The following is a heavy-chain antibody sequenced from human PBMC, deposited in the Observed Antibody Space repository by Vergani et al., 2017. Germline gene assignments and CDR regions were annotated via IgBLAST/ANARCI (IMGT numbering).Heavy chain of an antibody. CDR3: AKDIKGYCGGGSCYILDY. Sequence: QVQLVEWGGGVVQPGGSLRLSCTASGFIFSSHGMHWVRQAPGKGLEWVAVISYYGGNRYFPDSVRGRFTISRDNSKNTVYLQMNSLRVEDTAIYYCAKDIKGYCGGGSCYILDYWGQGTLVTVSS. CDR1: GFIFSSHG. D-gene: IGHD2-15*01. V-gene: IGHV3-30*18. CDR2: ISYYGGNR. J-gene: IGHJ4*02.